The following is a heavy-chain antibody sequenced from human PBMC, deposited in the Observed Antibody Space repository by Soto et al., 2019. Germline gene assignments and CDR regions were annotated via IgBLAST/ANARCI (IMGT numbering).Heavy chain of an antibody. CDR3: ARDQSLSRDYGDRMTQYYYYYYMDV. Sequence: ASVKVSCKASGGTFSSYTISWVRQAPGQGLEWMGRIIPILGIANYAQKFQGRVTITAEQSTRPAYMELSSLRSEDTAVYYCARDQSLSRDYGDRMTQYYYYYYMDVWGKGTTVTVSS. CDR1: GGTFSSYT. J-gene: IGHJ6*03. D-gene: IGHD4-17*01. CDR2: IIPILGIA. V-gene: IGHV1-69*04.